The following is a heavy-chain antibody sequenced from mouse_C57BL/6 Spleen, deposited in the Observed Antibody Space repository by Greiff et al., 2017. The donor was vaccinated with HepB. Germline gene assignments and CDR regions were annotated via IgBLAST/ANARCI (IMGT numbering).Heavy chain of an antibody. Sequence: DVMLVDSGGDLVKPGGSLKLSCAASGFTFSSYGMSWVRQTPDKRLEWVATISSGGSYTYYPDSVKGRFTISRDNAKNTLYLQMSSLKSEDTAMYYCARGPGYGHEDAMDYWGQGTSVTVSS. V-gene: IGHV5-6*02. CDR2: ISSGGSYT. CDR1: GFTFSSYG. D-gene: IGHD1-1*02. J-gene: IGHJ4*01. CDR3: ARGPGYGHEDAMDY.